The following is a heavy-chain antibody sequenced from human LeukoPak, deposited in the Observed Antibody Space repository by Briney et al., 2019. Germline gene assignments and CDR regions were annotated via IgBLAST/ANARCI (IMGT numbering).Heavy chain of an antibody. CDR2: INHSGST. CDR3: ARGLAAAGTGGYYFDY. CDR1: GGSFSGYY. V-gene: IGHV4-34*01. D-gene: IGHD6-13*01. Sequence: SSETLSLTCAVYGGSFSGYYWSWIRQPPGKGLEWIGEINHSGSTNYNPSLKSRVTISVDTSKNLFSLKLSSVTAADTAVYYCARGLAAAGTGGYYFDYWGQGTLVTVSS. J-gene: IGHJ4*02.